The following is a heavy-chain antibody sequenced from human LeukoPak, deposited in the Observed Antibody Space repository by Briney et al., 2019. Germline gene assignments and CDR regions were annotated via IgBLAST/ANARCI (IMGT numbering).Heavy chain of an antibody. J-gene: IGHJ4*02. CDR1: GYSCSGYY. CDR3: ARDYGGERGGYYFDS. Sequence: ASVKVSCKASGYSCSGYYIHWVRQAPGQGLECMGWINPRISSTNYAQIFQGRVTMTSDTSISTAYMELSRLGSEDTAVYYCARDYGGERGGYYFDSWGQGTLVTVSS. CDR2: INPRISST. D-gene: IGHD3-10*01. V-gene: IGHV1-2*02.